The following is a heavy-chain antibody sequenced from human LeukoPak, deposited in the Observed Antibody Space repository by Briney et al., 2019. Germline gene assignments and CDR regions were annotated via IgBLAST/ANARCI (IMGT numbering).Heavy chain of an antibody. CDR1: GYTFTGYY. J-gene: IGHJ3*02. CDR2: INPNSGGT. CDR3: ATSLRATSGAFDI. V-gene: IGHV1-2*02. D-gene: IGHD1-26*01. Sequence: ASVKVSCKASGYTFTGYYMHWVRQAPGQGLEWMGWINPNSGGTNYAQKFQGRVTMTRDTSISTAYMELSGLRSDDTAVYYCATSLRATSGAFDIWGQGTMVTVSS.